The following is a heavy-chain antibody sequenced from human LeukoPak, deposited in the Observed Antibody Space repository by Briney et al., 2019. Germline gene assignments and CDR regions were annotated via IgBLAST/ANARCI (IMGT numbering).Heavy chain of an antibody. Sequence: SETLSLTCIVSGGSISSSSHYWGWIRQPPGKGLEWIGNIYYSGNTYYNPSLKSRVTISVDTSKNQFSLKLSSVTAADTAVYYCARLPVYNYGVDYWGQGTPVTVSS. CDR2: IYYSGNT. CDR3: ARLPVYNYGVDY. D-gene: IGHD5-18*01. V-gene: IGHV4-39*01. CDR1: GGSISSSSHY. J-gene: IGHJ4*02.